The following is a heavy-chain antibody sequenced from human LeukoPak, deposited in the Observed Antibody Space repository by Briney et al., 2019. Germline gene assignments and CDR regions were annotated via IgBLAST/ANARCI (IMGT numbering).Heavy chain of an antibody. CDR2: INHRGST. D-gene: IGHD2-15*01. CDR3: ARASSIVVVVAATAGGWFDP. V-gene: IGHV4-34*01. CDR1: GGSFSGYY. J-gene: IGHJ5*02. Sequence: SETLSLTCAVYGGSFSGYYWSWIRQPPGKGREWIGEINHRGSTNYNPSLKRRVTISVDTSKTQFSLKLSSVTAADAAVYYCARASSIVVVVAATAGGWFDPWGQGNLVTVSS.